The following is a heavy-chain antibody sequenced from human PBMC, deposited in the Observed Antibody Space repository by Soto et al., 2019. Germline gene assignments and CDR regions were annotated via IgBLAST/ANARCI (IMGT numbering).Heavy chain of an antibody. J-gene: IGHJ4*02. CDR3: ARDSEDLTSNFDY. CDR1: GFTFTRYS. V-gene: IGHV3-21*06. CDR2: ISSTTNYI. Sequence: KPGGSLRLSXAASGFTFTRYSMNWVRQAPGKGLEWVSSISSTTNYIYYGDSMKGRFTISRDNAKNSLYLEMNSLRAEDTAVYYCARDSEDLTSNFDYWGQGTLVTVS.